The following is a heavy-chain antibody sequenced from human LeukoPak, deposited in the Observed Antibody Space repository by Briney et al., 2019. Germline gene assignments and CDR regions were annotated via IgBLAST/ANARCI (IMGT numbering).Heavy chain of an antibody. Sequence: PSETLSLTCTVSGASIITYYWNWIRQPAGKGLEWIGRIYTNGDTSYNPSLKTRATLSVDTSKNQFSLKLSSVTAAATAGYYCARFGGSGASPLDVWGQGTTVTVSS. J-gene: IGHJ6*02. CDR2: IYTNGDT. D-gene: IGHD3-3*01. CDR1: GASIITYY. CDR3: ARFGGSGASPLDV. V-gene: IGHV4-4*07.